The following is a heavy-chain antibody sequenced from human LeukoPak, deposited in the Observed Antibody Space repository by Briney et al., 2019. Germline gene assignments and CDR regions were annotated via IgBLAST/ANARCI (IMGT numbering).Heavy chain of an antibody. J-gene: IGHJ1*01. CDR1: GFTFCSYA. CDR3: ASLNDYGAYFQH. D-gene: IGHD4-17*01. CDR2: ISYHGSNK. V-gene: IGHV3-30-3*01. Sequence: GGSLRLSCAASGFTFCSYAMHWVRQAPGKGLEWVAVISYHGSNKYYADSVKGRFTISRDNSKKTVFLQMNSLRAEDTAVYYCASLNDYGAYFQHWGQGTLVTVSS.